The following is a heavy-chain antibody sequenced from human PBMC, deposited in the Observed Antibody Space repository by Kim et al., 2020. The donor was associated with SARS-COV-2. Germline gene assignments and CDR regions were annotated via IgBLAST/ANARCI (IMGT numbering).Heavy chain of an antibody. D-gene: IGHD3-10*01. CDR3: AKAEITVVLGVSYGMDV. J-gene: IGHJ6*01. CDR1: GFTFDAYA. CDR2: ISWNSGTI. V-gene: IGHV3-9*01. Sequence: GGSLRLSCAASGFTFDAYAMHWVRQAPGKGLEWVSGISWNSGTIGYADSVKGRFTISRDNAKNSLYLQMNSLRTEDTALYYCAKAEITVVLGVSYGMDV.